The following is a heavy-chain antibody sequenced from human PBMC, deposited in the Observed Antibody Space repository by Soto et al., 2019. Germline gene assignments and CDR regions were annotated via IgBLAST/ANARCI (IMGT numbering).Heavy chain of an antibody. CDR1: GFIFSRYA. CDR3: VGDDFTVDPLFDF. Sequence: QVHLVESGGGVVQPGGSLRLSCAASGFIFSRYAIHWVRQAPGKGLEWVALTSDDGSNEYYADSVKGRFSISRDNPKNTVSLQMNSLTGEDTAVYFCVGDDFTVDPLFDFWGQGTLVTVSS. V-gene: IGHV3-30-3*01. D-gene: IGHD4-17*01. CDR2: TSDDGSNE. J-gene: IGHJ4*02.